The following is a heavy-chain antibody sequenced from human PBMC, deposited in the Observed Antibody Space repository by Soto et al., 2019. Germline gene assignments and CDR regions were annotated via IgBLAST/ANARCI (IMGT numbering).Heavy chain of an antibody. J-gene: IGHJ3*02. Sequence: ASVKVSCKASVYTFTGYYMHWVRQAPGQGLEWMGWINPNSGGTNYAQKFQGWVTMTRDTSISTAYMELSRLRSDDTAVYYCARDQAPGIDAFDIWGQGTMVTVSS. D-gene: IGHD1-20*01. V-gene: IGHV1-2*04. CDR3: ARDQAPGIDAFDI. CDR1: VYTFTGYY. CDR2: INPNSGGT.